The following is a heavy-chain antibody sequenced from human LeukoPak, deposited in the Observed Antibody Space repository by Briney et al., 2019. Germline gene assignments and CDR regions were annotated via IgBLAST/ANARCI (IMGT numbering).Heavy chain of an antibody. D-gene: IGHD3-22*01. CDR2: ISSSSSYI. CDR3: ARVGYSLPYYYYYMDV. Sequence: GGSLRLSCAASGFPFSSYSMNWVRQAPGKGLEWVSSISSSSSYIYYADSVKGRFTISRDNAKNSLYLQMNSLRAEDTAVYYCARVGYSLPYYYYYMDVWGKGTTVTVSS. J-gene: IGHJ6*03. CDR1: GFPFSSYS. V-gene: IGHV3-21*01.